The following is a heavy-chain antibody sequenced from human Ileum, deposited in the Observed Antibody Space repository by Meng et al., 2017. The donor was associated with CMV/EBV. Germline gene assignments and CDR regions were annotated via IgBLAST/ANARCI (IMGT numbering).Heavy chain of an antibody. CDR3: AGSRPGGGACDY. J-gene: IGHJ4*02. CDR2: IQVIGHT. CDR1: GASIKNYN. D-gene: IGHD3-16*01. V-gene: IGHV4-4*07. Sequence: VPQHEPGPGLLKPSEPLSLTCNVSGASIKNYNWNWVRQPAGQGLEWIGLIQVIGHTVYNPSLKSRVTVSLDASKSQFSLTLNSVTAADTATYYCAGSRPGGGACDYWGQGILVTVSS.